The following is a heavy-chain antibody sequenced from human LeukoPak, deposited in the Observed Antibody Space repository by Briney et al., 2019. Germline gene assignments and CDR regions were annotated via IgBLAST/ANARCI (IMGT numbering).Heavy chain of an antibody. V-gene: IGHV3-23*01. J-gene: IGHJ3*02. CDR2: IGGSGDST. Sequence: GGSLRLSCAASGFTFTSYAMSWVRQAPGKGLEWVSAIGGSGDSTYYADSVKGRFTISRDNSKNTLYLQMNSLRAEDTAVYYCARGGAGDAFDIWGQGTMVTVSS. CDR3: ARGGAGDAFDI. CDR1: GFTFTSYA.